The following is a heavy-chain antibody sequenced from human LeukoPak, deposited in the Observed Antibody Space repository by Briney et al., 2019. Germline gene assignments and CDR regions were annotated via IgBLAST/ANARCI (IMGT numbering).Heavy chain of an antibody. CDR1: GGSFSGYY. D-gene: IGHD2-15*01. CDR2: INHSGST. V-gene: IGHV4-34*01. CDR3: ARDTTYCSGGSCYSSWYFDL. J-gene: IGHJ2*01. Sequence: SETLSLTCAVYGGSFSGYYWSWIRQPPGKGLEWIGEINHSGSTNYNPSLKSRVTISVDTSKNQFSLKLSSVTAADTAVYYCARDTTYCSGGSCYSSWYFDLWGRGTLVTVSS.